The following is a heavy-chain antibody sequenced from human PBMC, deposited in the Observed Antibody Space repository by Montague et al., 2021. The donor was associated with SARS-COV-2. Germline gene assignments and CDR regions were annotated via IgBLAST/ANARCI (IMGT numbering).Heavy chain of an antibody. CDR1: GASLSSDSLS. D-gene: IGHD2-2*03. CDR2: TYYRSKWYN. J-gene: IGHJ3*01. CDR3: ARNMDSSFDV. Sequence: VSPGASLSSDSLSWHWIRQSPSRGLEWLASTYYRSKWYNDSAPSVSGRATVKPDTSRNQFSLHLDSVTPEDTALYFCARNMDSSFDVWGKGTMVIVSS. V-gene: IGHV6-1*01.